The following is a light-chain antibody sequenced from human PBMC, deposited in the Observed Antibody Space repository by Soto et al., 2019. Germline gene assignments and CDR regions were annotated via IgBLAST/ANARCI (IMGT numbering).Light chain of an antibody. CDR2: VATGGIVG. Sequence: QSVLTQPPSASASLGASVTLTCTLSSGYSNYKVDWYQQRPGKGPRFVMRVATGGIVGSKGDGIPDRFSVLGSGLNRYLTIKNIQEEDESDYHCGADHGSGSNFVYLVFGGGTKLTVL. V-gene: IGLV9-49*01. J-gene: IGLJ2*01. CDR3: GADHGSGSNFVYLV. CDR1: SGYSNYK.